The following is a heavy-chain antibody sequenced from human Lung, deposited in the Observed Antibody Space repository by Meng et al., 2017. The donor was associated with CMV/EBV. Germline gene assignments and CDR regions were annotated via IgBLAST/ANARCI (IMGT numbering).Heavy chain of an antibody. D-gene: IGHD3-3*01. CDR3: ARIGWNDFWSGYYSFVDY. Sequence: SGPTLVKPTETPTLTCTVSGFSLSNARLGVSWIRQPPGKALEWLAHIFSNDEKSYSTSLKSRLTISKDTSKSHVVLTMTNMDPVDTATYYCARIGWNDFWSGYYSFVDYWGQGTLVTVSS. CDR2: IFSNDEK. V-gene: IGHV2-26*01. CDR1: GFSLSNARLG. J-gene: IGHJ4*02.